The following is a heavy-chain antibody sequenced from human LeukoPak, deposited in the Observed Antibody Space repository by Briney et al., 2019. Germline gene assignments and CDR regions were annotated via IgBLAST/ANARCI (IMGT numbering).Heavy chain of an antibody. CDR1: GGSIGSYY. Sequence: SETLSLTCTVSGGSIGSYYWSWIRQPAGKGLEWIGRIYTSGSTNYNPSLKSRVTMSVDTSKNQFSLKLSSVTAADTAVYYCARDVVVVPAAVWHNWFDPWGQGTLVTVSS. J-gene: IGHJ5*02. D-gene: IGHD2-2*01. CDR2: IYTSGST. V-gene: IGHV4-4*07. CDR3: ARDVVVVPAAVWHNWFDP.